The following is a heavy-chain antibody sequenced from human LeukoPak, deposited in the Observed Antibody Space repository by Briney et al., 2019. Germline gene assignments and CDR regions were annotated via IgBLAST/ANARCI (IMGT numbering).Heavy chain of an antibody. Sequence: GGSLRLSCAASGFTFSNAWMSWVRQAPGKGLEWVGRIKSKTDGGTTDYAAPVKGRFTISRDDSKNTLYLQMNSLKTEDTAVYYRTTDEKVLRYFDWLDYFDYWGQGTLVTVSS. CDR2: IKSKTDGGTT. D-gene: IGHD3-9*01. V-gene: IGHV3-15*01. CDR1: GFTFSNAW. J-gene: IGHJ4*02. CDR3: TTDEKVLRYFDWLDYFDY.